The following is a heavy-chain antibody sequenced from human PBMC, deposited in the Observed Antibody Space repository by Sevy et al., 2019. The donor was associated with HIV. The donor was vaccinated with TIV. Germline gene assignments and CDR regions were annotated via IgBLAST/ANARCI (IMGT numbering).Heavy chain of an antibody. D-gene: IGHD2-15*01. V-gene: IGHV3-7*01. CDR1: RFTFKTYW. Sequence: GGSLRLSCAASRFTFKTYWMSWVRQAPGKGLEWVGNIKEDGSAKYYADSVRGRFTISRDNAKNSLYLQMSSLRVEDTAAYYCARYLPGNGGYNYWGQGTLVTVSS. J-gene: IGHJ4*01. CDR3: ARYLPGNGGYNY. CDR2: IKEDGSAK.